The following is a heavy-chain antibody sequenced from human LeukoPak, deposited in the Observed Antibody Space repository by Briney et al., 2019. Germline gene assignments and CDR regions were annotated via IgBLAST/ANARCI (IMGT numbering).Heavy chain of an antibody. V-gene: IGHV3-33*01. CDR3: AREAYSSGWYGEFDY. J-gene: IGHJ4*02. Sequence: PGRSLRLSCAASGFTFSSYGMHWVRQAPGKGLEWVAVIWYDGSNKYYADSVKGRFTISRDNSKNTLYLQMSSLRAEDTAVYYCAREAYSSGWYGEFDYWGQGTLVTVSS. D-gene: IGHD6-19*01. CDR1: GFTFSSYG. CDR2: IWYDGSNK.